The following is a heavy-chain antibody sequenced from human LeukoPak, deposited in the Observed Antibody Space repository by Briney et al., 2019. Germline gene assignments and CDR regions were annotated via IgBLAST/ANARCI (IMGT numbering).Heavy chain of an antibody. Sequence: ASVKVSCKASGYTFTSYGNRWVRQAPGQGLEWIRWISAYNGNTNYAQKLQGRVTMTTDTSTSTAYMELRSLRSDDTAVFFRAKDGIRDCSSTSCPHGALNFDYWGQGTLVTVSS. D-gene: IGHD2-2*01. V-gene: IGHV1-18*04. CDR2: ISAYNGNT. CDR1: GYTFTSYG. CDR3: AKDGIRDCSSTSCPHGALNFDY. J-gene: IGHJ4*02.